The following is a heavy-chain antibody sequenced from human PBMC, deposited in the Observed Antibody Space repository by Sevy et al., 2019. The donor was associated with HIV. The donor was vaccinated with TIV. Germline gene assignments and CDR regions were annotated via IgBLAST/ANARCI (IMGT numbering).Heavy chain of an antibody. V-gene: IGHV1-46*02. CDR2: INPSGGST. D-gene: IGHD3-22*01. J-gene: IGHJ4*02. CDR3: ARVYYYDYSGLGY. Sequence: ASLKVSCKASGYNLNNYYMHWVRQAPGQGLEWMGLINPSGGSTSYAQKFQGRVTMTRDTSTSTLHMELSSLRSEDTAVYYCARVYYYDYSGLGYWGQGTLVTVSS. CDR1: GYNLNNYY.